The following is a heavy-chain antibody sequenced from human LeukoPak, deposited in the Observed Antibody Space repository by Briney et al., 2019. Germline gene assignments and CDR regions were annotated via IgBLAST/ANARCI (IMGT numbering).Heavy chain of an antibody. Sequence: GGSLRLSCAASGFPFSTYTMNWVRQAPGKGLEWVSSNSSSSSYIYYADSMKGRFTISRDNAKNSLFLQMNNLRAEDTAVYYCARDRRYFDTGGLGGPDYWGQGTLITVSS. CDR3: ARDRRYFDTGGLGGPDY. CDR1: GFPFSTYT. CDR2: NSSSSSYI. D-gene: IGHD2-8*02. J-gene: IGHJ4*02. V-gene: IGHV3-21*01.